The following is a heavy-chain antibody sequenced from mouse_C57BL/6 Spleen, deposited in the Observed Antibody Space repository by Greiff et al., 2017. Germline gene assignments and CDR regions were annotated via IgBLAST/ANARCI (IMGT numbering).Heavy chain of an antibody. Sequence: VHVKQSGPKLVKPGASVKISCKASGYSFTDYNMNWVKQSNGKSLEWIGVINPNYGTTSYNQKFKGKATLTVDQSSSTAYMQLNSLTSEDSAVYYCARRDYGSNYAMDYWGQGTSVTVSS. CDR3: ARRDYGSNYAMDY. CDR1: GYSFTDYN. J-gene: IGHJ4*01. D-gene: IGHD1-1*01. CDR2: INPNYGTT. V-gene: IGHV1-39*01.